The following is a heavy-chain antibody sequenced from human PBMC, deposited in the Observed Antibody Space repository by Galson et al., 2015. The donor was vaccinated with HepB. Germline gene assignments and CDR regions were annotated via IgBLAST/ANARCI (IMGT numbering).Heavy chain of an antibody. V-gene: IGHV1-69*13. CDR1: GGTFSSYA. CDR2: IIPIFGTA. Sequence: SVKVSCKASGGTFSSYAISWVRQAPGQGLEWMGGIIPIFGTANYAQKFQGRVTITADESTSTAYMELSSLRSEDTAVYYCARGKGNIVVVPAAMPSDAFDIWGQGTMVTVSS. CDR3: ARGKGNIVVVPAAMPSDAFDI. J-gene: IGHJ3*02. D-gene: IGHD2-2*01.